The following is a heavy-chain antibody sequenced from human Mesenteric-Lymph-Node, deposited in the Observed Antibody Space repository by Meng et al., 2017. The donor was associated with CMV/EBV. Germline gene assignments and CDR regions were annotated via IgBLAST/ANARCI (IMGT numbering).Heavy chain of an antibody. CDR2: MNPNSGKT. V-gene: IGHV1-8*01. J-gene: IGHJ4*02. Sequence: ASVKVSCEASGYTFTSYDINWVRQATGQGLEWMGWMNPNSGKTGYAQKFQGRVTITRNNSMSTAYMELSSLRSEDTAVYYCARLGDTAALDYWGQGTLVTVSS. CDR1: GYTFTSYD. CDR3: ARLGDTAALDY. D-gene: IGHD5-18*01.